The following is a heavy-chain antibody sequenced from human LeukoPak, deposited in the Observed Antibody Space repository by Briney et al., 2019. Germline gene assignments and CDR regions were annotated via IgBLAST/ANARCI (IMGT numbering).Heavy chain of an antibody. CDR2: MNPYSGNT. V-gene: IGHV1-8*01. CDR1: GYSFTSFD. J-gene: IGHJ4*02. CDR3: ARGDPSCSSASCYNY. D-gene: IGHD2-2*02. Sequence: EASVKVSCKTSGYSFTSFDVNWVRQATGQGLEWMGWMNPYSGNTGYGQRFLGRVTTTRDTSISTAYMELTNLTSDDTAVYYCARGDPSCSSASCYNYWGQGTLLTVSS.